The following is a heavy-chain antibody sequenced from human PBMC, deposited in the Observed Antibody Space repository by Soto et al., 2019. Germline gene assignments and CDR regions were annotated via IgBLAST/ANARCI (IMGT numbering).Heavy chain of an antibody. CDR3: ARFDGTKYYGMDV. CDR1: ASSLCSSRYY. J-gene: IGHJ6*02. V-gene: IGHV4-39*01. D-gene: IGHD6-13*01. Sequence: SETLSLACTVTASSLCSSRYYWAWIRQPQGKGLEWSGSIYYSGSTYYNPSLKSRVTISVDTSKNQFSLKLSSVTAADTAVYYCARFDGTKYYGMDVWGQGTTVT. CDR2: IYYSGST.